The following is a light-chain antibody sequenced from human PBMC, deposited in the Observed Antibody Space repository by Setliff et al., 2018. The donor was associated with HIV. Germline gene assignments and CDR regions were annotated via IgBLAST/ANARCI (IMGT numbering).Light chain of an antibody. CDR2: EVS. CDR3: SSYTSSNTLV. J-gene: IGLJ1*01. Sequence: QAVVTQPASVSGSPGQSITISCTGTSSDVGGYNSVSWYQQHPGKAPKLMIYEVSNRPSGVSNRFSGSKSGNTASLTISGLQAEDEADYYCSSYTSSNTLVFGTGTKATVL. V-gene: IGLV2-14*01. CDR1: SSDVGGYNS.